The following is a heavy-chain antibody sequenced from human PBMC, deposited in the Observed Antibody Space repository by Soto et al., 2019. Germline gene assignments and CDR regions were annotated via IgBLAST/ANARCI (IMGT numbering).Heavy chain of an antibody. J-gene: IGHJ4*02. CDR1: GFTFSTRP. CDR3: VSWVSAPFDY. V-gene: IGHV3-23*01. Sequence: HPGGSLRLSCAASGFTFSTRPMTWARQAPGKGLEWVSTLSDNGANTHYADSVKGRLTISRDNSRNTVDLQMHSLRAEDTALYYCVSWVSAPFDYWGQGILVTVS. CDR2: LSDNGANT. D-gene: IGHD2-8*01.